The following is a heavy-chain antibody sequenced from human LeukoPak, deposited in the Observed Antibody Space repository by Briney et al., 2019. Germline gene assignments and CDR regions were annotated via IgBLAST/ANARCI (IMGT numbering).Heavy chain of an antibody. CDR2: IWYDGSNK. Sequence: PGGSLRLSCAASGFTFDDYAMHWVRQAPGKGLEWVAVIWYDGSNKYYADSVKGRFTISRDNSKNTLDLQMNSLSAEDTAVYYCARDNYGNYIDYWGQGTLVTVSS. CDR3: ARDNYGNYIDY. J-gene: IGHJ4*02. CDR1: GFTFDDYA. V-gene: IGHV3-33*08. D-gene: IGHD4-17*01.